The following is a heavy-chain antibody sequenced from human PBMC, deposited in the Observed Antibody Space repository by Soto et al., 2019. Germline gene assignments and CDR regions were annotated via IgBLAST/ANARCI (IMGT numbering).Heavy chain of an antibody. D-gene: IGHD3-10*01. CDR2: IKQDGSEK. CDR3: ARDGGYGSGSFYYYYYGMDV. CDR1: GFTFSSYW. J-gene: IGHJ6*02. V-gene: IGHV3-7*01. Sequence: GGSLRLSCAASGFTFSSYWMSWVRQAPGKGLEWVANIKQDGSEKYYVDSVKGRFTISRDNAKNSLYLQMNSLRAEDTAVYYCARDGGYGSGSFYYYYYGMDVWGQGTTVTVSS.